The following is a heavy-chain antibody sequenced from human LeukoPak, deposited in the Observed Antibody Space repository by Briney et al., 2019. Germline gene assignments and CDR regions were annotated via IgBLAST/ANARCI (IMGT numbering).Heavy chain of an antibody. CDR2: ISVYNGNT. CDR1: GYTFTSCG. CDR3: AREGYCNSTSCDKPFDY. D-gene: IGHD2-2*01. Sequence: ASVTVSFKASGYTFTSCGITWVRQAPGQGLEWVGWISVYNGNTNYAQKLQGRVTMTTDTSTSTAYMELRSLRSDDTALYYCAREGYCNSTSCDKPFDYWGQGTLVTVSS. V-gene: IGHV1-18*01. J-gene: IGHJ4*02.